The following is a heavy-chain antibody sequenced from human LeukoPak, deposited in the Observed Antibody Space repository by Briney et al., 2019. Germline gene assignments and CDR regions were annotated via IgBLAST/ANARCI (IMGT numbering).Heavy chain of an antibody. Sequence: PGGSLRLSCAASGFAFSNAWMSWVRQAPGKGLEWVGRIKSKTDGGTTDYAAPVKGRFTISRDDSKNTLYLQMDSLKTEDTAVYYCTTGGYGGQFDYWGQGTLVTVSS. J-gene: IGHJ4*02. CDR1: GFAFSNAW. CDR2: IKSKTDGGTT. CDR3: TTGGYGGQFDY. D-gene: IGHD5-12*01. V-gene: IGHV3-15*01.